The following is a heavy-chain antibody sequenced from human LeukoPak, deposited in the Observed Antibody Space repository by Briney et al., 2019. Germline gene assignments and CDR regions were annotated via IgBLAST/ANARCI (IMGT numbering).Heavy chain of an antibody. D-gene: IGHD6-13*01. V-gene: IGHV4-34*01. J-gene: IGHJ4*02. CDR1: GGSFSGYY. Sequence: SETLSLTCAVYGGSFSGYYWSWIRQPPGKGLEWIGEINHSGSTNYNPSLKSRVTISVDTSKNQFSLKLSSVTAADTAVYYCARGDSSSWRSFDYWGQGTLVTVSS. CDR2: INHSGST. CDR3: ARGDSSSWRSFDY.